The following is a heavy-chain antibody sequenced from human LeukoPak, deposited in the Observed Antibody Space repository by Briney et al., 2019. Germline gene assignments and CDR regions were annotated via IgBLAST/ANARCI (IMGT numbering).Heavy chain of an antibody. Sequence: SVKVSCKASGFTFSNYNINWVRQATGQGLEWMGGIIPIFGTANYAQKFQGRVTITADESTSTAYMELSSLRSEDTAVYYCARARRSYYDFWSGYQPDDAFDIWGQGTMVTVSS. J-gene: IGHJ3*02. D-gene: IGHD3-3*01. CDR2: IIPIFGTA. V-gene: IGHV1-69*13. CDR3: ARARRSYYDFWSGYQPDDAFDI. CDR1: GFTFSNYN.